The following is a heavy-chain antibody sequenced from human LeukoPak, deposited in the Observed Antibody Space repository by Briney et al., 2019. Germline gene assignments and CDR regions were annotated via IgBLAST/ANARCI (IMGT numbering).Heavy chain of an antibody. V-gene: IGHV3-7*01. CDR2: INEDGSEG. Sequence: GGSLRLSCVASGFPFSNYWINWVRQSPRKGLEWVANINEDGSEGRYVDSVKGRFTISRDNAKNSLYLQMNSLRDEDTAVYYCARDPLRWLQNNYYYYYMDVWGKGTTVTVSS. J-gene: IGHJ6*03. D-gene: IGHD5-24*01. CDR3: ARDPLRWLQNNYYYYYMDV. CDR1: GFPFSNYW.